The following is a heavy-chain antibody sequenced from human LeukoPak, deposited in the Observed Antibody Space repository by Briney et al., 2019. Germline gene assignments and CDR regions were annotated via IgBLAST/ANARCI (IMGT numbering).Heavy chain of an antibody. CDR2: IWYDGSNK. CDR3: ARDQSITMVRGVIN. Sequence: GGSLRLSCAASGFTFSSYGMHWVRQAPGKGLEWVAVIWYDGSNKYYADSVKGRFTISRDNSKNTLYLQMNSLRAEDTAVYYCARDQSITMVRGVINWGQGTLVTVSS. J-gene: IGHJ4*02. D-gene: IGHD3-10*01. V-gene: IGHV3-33*01. CDR1: GFTFSSYG.